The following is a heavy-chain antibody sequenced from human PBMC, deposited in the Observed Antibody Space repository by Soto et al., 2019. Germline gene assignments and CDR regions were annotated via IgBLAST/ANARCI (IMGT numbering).Heavy chain of an antibody. CDR3: ARDEGVWFGSNWFDP. CDR1: GFTFSDHW. J-gene: IGHJ5*02. CDR2: INSDGSST. Sequence: GESLKISCAASGFTFSDHWMHWVRQAPGKGLVWVSRINSDGSSTKYADSVEGRFTISRDNSKNTLYLQMNSLRADDTAMYYCARDEGVWFGSNWFDPWGQGTLVTVSS. D-gene: IGHD3-10*01. V-gene: IGHV3-74*01.